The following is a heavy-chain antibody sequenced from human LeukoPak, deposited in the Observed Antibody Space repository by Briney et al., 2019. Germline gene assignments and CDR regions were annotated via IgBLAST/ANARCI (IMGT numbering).Heavy chain of an antibody. D-gene: IGHD5-12*01. CDR3: ARENSDYDAFDV. Sequence: SETLSLTCTVSGGSISTYYWNWIRQPPGKGLEWIGFIYYSGSTSYNPSLKSQVTISVDTSKNQFSLNLKSVTAADTAVYFCARENSDYDAFDVWGQGAVVTVSS. CDR1: GGSISTYY. V-gene: IGHV4-59*01. CDR2: IYYSGST. J-gene: IGHJ3*01.